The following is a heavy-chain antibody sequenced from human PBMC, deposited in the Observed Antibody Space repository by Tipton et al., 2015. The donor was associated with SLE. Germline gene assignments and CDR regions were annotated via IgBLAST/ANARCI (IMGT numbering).Heavy chain of an antibody. CDR2: IYYSGST. CDR1: GGSISSSSYY. Sequence: TLSLTCTVSGGSISSSSYYWGWIRQPPGKGLEWIGSIYYSGSTYYNPSLKSRVTISLDTSKNHFSLKLSSVTAADTAVYYCAREDVGYCDGGSCPYYFDYWGRGTLVTVSS. CDR3: AREDVGYCDGGSCPYYFDY. J-gene: IGHJ4*02. D-gene: IGHD2-15*01. V-gene: IGHV4-39*02.